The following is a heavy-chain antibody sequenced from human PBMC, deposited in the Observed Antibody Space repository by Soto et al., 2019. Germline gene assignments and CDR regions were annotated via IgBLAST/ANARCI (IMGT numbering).Heavy chain of an antibody. J-gene: IGHJ4*02. Sequence: GGSLRLSCAASGFTFSSYAMSWVRQAPGKGLEWVSAISGGGGSTYYADSVKGRFTISRDNSKNTLYLQMNSLRAEDKAVYYCAKALYSSGWYPPLFDYWGQGTLVTVSS. V-gene: IGHV3-23*01. CDR1: GFTFSSYA. CDR2: ISGGGGST. D-gene: IGHD6-19*01. CDR3: AKALYSSGWYPPLFDY.